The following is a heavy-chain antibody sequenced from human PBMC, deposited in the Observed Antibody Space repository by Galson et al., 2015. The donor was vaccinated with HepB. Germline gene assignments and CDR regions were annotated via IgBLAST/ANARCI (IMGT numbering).Heavy chain of an antibody. CDR1: GFTFSSYW. D-gene: IGHD2-21*01. CDR2: IKQDGSEK. CDR3: ARGHIGLDV. V-gene: IGHV3-7*03. Sequence: SLRLSCAASGFTFSSYWMSWVRQAPGKGLEWAANIKQDGSEKYHVDSVKGRFTISRDNAKNSVFLQMNSLRAEDTAVYYCARGHIGLDVWGQGTTVTVSS. J-gene: IGHJ6*02.